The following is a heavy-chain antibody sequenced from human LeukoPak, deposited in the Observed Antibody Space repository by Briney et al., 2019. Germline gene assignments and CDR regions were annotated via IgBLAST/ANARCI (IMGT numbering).Heavy chain of an antibody. CDR1: GFTFSSYS. CDR2: IPFDGSNK. CDR3: AREAVVPAAIVGPFDY. Sequence: PGGSLRLSCAASGFTFSSYSMNWVRQAPGKGLEWVTFIPFDGSNKYYADSVKGRFTISRDNSKNTLYLQMNSLRAEDTAVYYCAREAVVPAAIVGPFDYWGQGTLVTVSS. V-gene: IGHV3-30*02. D-gene: IGHD2-2*01. J-gene: IGHJ4*02.